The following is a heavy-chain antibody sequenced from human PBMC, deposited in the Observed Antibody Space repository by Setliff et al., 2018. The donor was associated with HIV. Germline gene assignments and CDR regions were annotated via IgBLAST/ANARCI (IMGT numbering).Heavy chain of an antibody. Sequence: SETLSLTCTVSGYSISSGYYWGWIRQPPGKGLEWIGEINHRGSTNYNPSLKSRVTISVDTSKNQFSLKLSSVTAADTAVYYCARAPSIAARPLDYYYMDVWGKGTTVTVSS. CDR1: GYSISSGYY. J-gene: IGHJ6*03. CDR3: ARAPSIAARPLDYYYMDV. V-gene: IGHV4-38-2*02. D-gene: IGHD6-6*01. CDR2: INHRGST.